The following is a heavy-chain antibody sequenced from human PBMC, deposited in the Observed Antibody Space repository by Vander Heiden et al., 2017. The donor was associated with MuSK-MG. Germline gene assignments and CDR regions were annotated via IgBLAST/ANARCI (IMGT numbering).Heavy chain of an antibody. D-gene: IGHD4-17*01. CDR3: AKVHDNDYGDWAGYYYYYYMDV. CDR1: GFTFSSYA. J-gene: IGHJ6*03. V-gene: IGHV3-23*01. Sequence: EVQLLESGGGLVQPGGSLRLSCAASGFTFSSYAMSWVRQAPGKGLEWVSAISGSGGSTYYADSVKGRFTISRDNSKNTLYLQMNSLRAEDTAVYYCAKVHDNDYGDWAGYYYYYYMDVWGKGTTVTVSS. CDR2: ISGSGGST.